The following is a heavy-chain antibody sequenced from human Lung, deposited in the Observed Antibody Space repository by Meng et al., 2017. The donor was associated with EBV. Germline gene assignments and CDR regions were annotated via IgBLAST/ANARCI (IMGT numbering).Heavy chain of an antibody. Sequence: QLTRQEPAPGLVKPSQTPFLTCPVSGGTISSKNYYWSWIRQNPGKVLEGIGYIHYSGSTYYNPSLKSRVTISVETSKNQFSLNLTFVTAADTAVYYCATTTVRGVNWIDPWGQGTLVTVSS. CDR3: ATTTVRGVNWIDP. J-gene: IGHJ5*02. CDR1: GGTISSKNYY. D-gene: IGHD3-10*01. CDR2: IHYSGST. V-gene: IGHV4-31*03.